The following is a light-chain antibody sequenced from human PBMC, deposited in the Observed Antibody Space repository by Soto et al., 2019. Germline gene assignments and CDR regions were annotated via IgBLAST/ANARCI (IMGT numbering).Light chain of an antibody. CDR2: AAS. V-gene: IGKV1-39*01. Sequence: DIQMTQSPSSLSASIGDSVTITCRASQTIIGYLNWYQQKPGKAPRLLINAASNLQSGVPSRSRGSGSETDFTLTITSLQPEDFATYYCQQSYTTPRTFGQGTKVDIK. CDR3: QQSYTTPRT. J-gene: IGKJ1*01. CDR1: QTIIGY.